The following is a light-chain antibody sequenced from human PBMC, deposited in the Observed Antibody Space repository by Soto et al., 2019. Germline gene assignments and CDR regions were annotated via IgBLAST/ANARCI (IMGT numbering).Light chain of an antibody. CDR3: QQYSTSSPRYT. CDR1: QCVISNF. J-gene: IGKJ2*01. CDR2: NAP. Sequence: EIVLTPSPGTLSLSPGERATLFCRARQCVISNFLTRYQQKPGQAPRLLIYNAPRRAAGIPDRFSGSGSGTDLTLTISRLEPEDFAVYDCQQYSTSSPRYTFGQGTKLEIK. V-gene: IGKV3-20*01.